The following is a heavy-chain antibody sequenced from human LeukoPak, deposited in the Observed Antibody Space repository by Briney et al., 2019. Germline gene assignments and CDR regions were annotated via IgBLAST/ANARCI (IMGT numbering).Heavy chain of an antibody. J-gene: IGHJ4*02. V-gene: IGHV3-23*01. Sequence: SGGSLRLSXAASGFTFSSYAMSWVGQAPGKGLEWVSAISGSGGSTYYADSVKGRFTISRDNSKNTLYLQMNSLRAEDTAVYYCAKDEYRRMIVVYPYYWGQGTLVTVSS. CDR1: GFTFSSYA. CDR2: ISGSGGST. D-gene: IGHD3-22*01. CDR3: AKDEYRRMIVVYPYY.